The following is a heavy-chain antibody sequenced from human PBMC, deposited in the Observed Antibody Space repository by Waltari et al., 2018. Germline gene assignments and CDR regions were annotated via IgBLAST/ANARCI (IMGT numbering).Heavy chain of an antibody. V-gene: IGHV3-30*02. Sequence: QVQLVESGGGVVQPGGSLRLSCAASGFTFSSYGMHWVRQAPGKGLEWVAFIRYDGSNKYYAESVKGRFTISRDNSKNTLYLQMNSLRDEDTAVYYCAKARVERFLEWLSNYYMDVWGKGTTVTVSS. CDR3: AKARVERFLEWLSNYYMDV. CDR1: GFTFSSYG. CDR2: IRYDGSNK. J-gene: IGHJ6*03. D-gene: IGHD3-3*01.